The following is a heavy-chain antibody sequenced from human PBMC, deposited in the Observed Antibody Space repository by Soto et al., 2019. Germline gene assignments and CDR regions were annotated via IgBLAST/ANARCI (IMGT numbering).Heavy chain of an antibody. J-gene: IGHJ4*02. D-gene: IGHD3-9*01. Sequence: QVQLVQSGAEVKKPGSSVKVSCKASGGNFSSYAISWVRQAPGQGLEWMGGIIPIFGTANYAQKFQGRVTITADESTSTAYMELSSLRSEDTAVYSCASVHRYDILTCYPNWGQGTLVTVSS. CDR1: GGNFSSYA. V-gene: IGHV1-69*01. CDR2: IIPIFGTA. CDR3: ASVHRYDILTCYPN.